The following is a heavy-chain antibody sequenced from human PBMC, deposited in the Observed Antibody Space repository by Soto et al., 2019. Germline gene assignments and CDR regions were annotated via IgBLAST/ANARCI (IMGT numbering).Heavy chain of an antibody. J-gene: IGHJ4*02. D-gene: IGHD3-10*01. Sequence: QVQLVQSGAEVKKPGASVKVSCKASGYTFTSYCISWVRQAPGQGLEWMGWISAYNGNTNYAQKLQGRVTMTTDTSTSTAYMEMRSLRSDDTAVYYCARGTQDYDGSGSGNGKNPADYWGQGTLVTVSS. CDR3: ARGTQDYDGSGSGNGKNPADY. V-gene: IGHV1-18*01. CDR1: GYTFTSYC. CDR2: ISAYNGNT.